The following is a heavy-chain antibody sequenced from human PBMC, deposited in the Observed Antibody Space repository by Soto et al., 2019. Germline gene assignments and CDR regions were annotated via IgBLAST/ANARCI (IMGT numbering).Heavy chain of an antibody. CDR1: GGTFSTST. J-gene: IGHJ4*02. D-gene: IGHD5-12*01. Sequence: ASVKVSCKASGGTFSTSTFTWVRQAPGQGLEWMGRTIPILDVADYAQDFQGRVTITADKSTSTAYMELTSLTSKDTAVYYCTRDSPIGSTYSGYDAIDSWGQGTLVTVSS. V-gene: IGHV1-69*04. CDR3: TRDSPIGSTYSGYDAIDS. CDR2: TIPILDVA.